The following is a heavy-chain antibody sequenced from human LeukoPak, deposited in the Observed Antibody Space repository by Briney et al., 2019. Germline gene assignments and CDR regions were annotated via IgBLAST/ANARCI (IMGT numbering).Heavy chain of an antibody. CDR1: GFTFSRNA. CDR3: ARALYYSNYLGY. V-gene: IGHV3-74*01. Sequence: GRSLRLSCAASGFTFSRNAMHWVRQTPGKGLVWVSRINSDGSSTNYADSVKGRFTISRDNAKNTLYLQMNSLRVEDTAVYYCARALYYSNYLGYWGQGTLVSVSS. J-gene: IGHJ4*02. CDR2: INSDGSST. D-gene: IGHD2-2*01.